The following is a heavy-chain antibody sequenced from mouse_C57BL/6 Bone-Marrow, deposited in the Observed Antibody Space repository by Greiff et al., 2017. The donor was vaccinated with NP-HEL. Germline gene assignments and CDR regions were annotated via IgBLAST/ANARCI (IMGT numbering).Heavy chain of an antibody. Sequence: DVQLQESGTVLARPGASVKMSCKTSGYTFTSYWMHWVKQRPGQGLEWIGAIYPGNSDTSYNQKFKGKAKLTAVTSASTAYMELSSLTNEDSAVYYCTPLWAWFAYWGQGTLVTVSA. J-gene: IGHJ3*01. D-gene: IGHD1-1*02. CDR3: TPLWAWFAY. V-gene: IGHV1-5*01. CDR1: GYTFTSYW. CDR2: IYPGNSDT.